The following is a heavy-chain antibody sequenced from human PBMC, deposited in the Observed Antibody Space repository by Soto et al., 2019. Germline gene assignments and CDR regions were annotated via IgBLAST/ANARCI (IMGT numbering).Heavy chain of an antibody. V-gene: IGHV1-3*04. D-gene: IGHD6-25*01. Sequence: QVQVVQSGAEVKKPGASVRLSCKTSGYSFTSCALQWVRQAPGQGFEWMGWINTDSGTTKYSQKFQGRVTITRDASASTAYMELRSLSSEDTTIYYCVRDRAADWYLDLWGRGTLVTVSS. CDR2: INTDSGTT. J-gene: IGHJ2*01. CDR3: VRDRAADWYLDL. CDR1: GYSFTSCA.